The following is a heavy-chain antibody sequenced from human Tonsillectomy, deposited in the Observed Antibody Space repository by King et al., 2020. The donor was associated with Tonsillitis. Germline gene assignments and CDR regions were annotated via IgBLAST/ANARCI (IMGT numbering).Heavy chain of an antibody. D-gene: IGHD3-3*01. J-gene: IGHJ6*02. V-gene: IGHV3-30*02. CDR1: GFTFRTYG. CDR2: IRYDGSNK. Sequence: VQLVESGGGVVQPGGSLRLSCAASGFTFRTYGLHWVRQAPGKGLEWVAFIRYDGSNKYYADSVKGRFTISRDNSKNTLYLQMNSLKPEDTAVYYCAKDGMGVLEWVPESMDVWGQGTTVTVSS. CDR3: AKDGMGVLEWVPESMDV.